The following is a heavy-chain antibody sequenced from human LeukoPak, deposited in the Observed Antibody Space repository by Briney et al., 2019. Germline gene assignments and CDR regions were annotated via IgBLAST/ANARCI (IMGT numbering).Heavy chain of an antibody. CDR1: GASISGGTYY. D-gene: IGHD1-26*01. CDR2: IYYTGST. V-gene: IGHV4-39*01. CDR3: ARRGGSGRAFDY. Sequence: SETLSLTCSVSGASISGGTYYWGWIRQPPGKGLEWIGSIYYTGSTYDNPSLKSRVTISVDTSKNQFSLKLSSVTAADTAVYYCARRGGSGRAFDYWGQGSLVTVSS. J-gene: IGHJ4*02.